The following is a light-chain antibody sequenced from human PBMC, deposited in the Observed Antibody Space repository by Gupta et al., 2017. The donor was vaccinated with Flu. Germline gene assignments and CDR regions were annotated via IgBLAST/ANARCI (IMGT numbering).Light chain of an antibody. CDR2: EVS. J-gene: IGKJ5*01. CDR1: QSLLHSDSKTY. Sequence: CKSSQSLLHSDSKTYLYAYLQKPGRPPQLLIYEVSTRFSGVPDRFSGSRSGANFTLKISRVEADDVGVYYYMQNIQRPPITFGQGTQLEIK. V-gene: IGKV2D-29*01. CDR3: MQNIQRPPIT.